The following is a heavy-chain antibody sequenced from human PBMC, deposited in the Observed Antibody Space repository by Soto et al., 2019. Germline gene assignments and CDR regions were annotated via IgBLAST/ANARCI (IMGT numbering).Heavy chain of an antibody. CDR2: IYYTGIT. V-gene: IGHV4-59*08. D-gene: IGHD6-6*01. Sequence: SETLSLTCTVSGGSINSYYWSWIRQSPGKGMEWIGFIYYTGITKYSPSLQSRVAISVDTSRKQFSLKLSSVTAADTAVYYCALSSSSWYYYYMAFWGRGTTDT. J-gene: IGHJ6*03. CDR3: ALSSSSWYYYYMAF. CDR1: GGSINSYY.